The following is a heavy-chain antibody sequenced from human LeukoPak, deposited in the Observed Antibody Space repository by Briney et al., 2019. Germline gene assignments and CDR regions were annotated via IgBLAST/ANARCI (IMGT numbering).Heavy chain of an antibody. D-gene: IGHD3-10*01. Sequence: GGSLRLSCAASGLNVFSSYMNWVRQAPGKGLEWVSVIYRGGNTYYADSVKGRFTISSDASKNTLYLQMGSLRAEDTAVYYCARRDQYGSGSYGLDVWGQGISVTVSS. CDR3: ARRDQYGSGSYGLDV. V-gene: IGHV3-66*01. J-gene: IGHJ6*02. CDR1: GLNVFSSY. CDR2: IYRGGNT.